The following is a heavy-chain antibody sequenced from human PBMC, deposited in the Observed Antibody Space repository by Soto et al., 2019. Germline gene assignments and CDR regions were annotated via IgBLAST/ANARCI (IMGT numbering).Heavy chain of an antibody. D-gene: IGHD2-2*01. Sequence: SVKVSCKASGGTFSSYAISWLRQAPGQGLEWMGGIIPIFGTANYAQKFQGRVTITADESTSTAYMELSSLRSEDTAVYYCATVRYCSSTSCYGLYGMDVWGQGTTVTVSS. CDR1: GGTFSSYA. CDR2: IIPIFGTA. V-gene: IGHV1-69*13. J-gene: IGHJ6*02. CDR3: ATVRYCSSTSCYGLYGMDV.